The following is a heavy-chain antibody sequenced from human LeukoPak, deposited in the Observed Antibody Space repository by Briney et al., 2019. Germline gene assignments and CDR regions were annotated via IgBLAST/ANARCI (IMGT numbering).Heavy chain of an antibody. CDR1: GYTLTELS. J-gene: IGHJ4*02. Sequence: GASVKVSCKVSGYTLTELSMHWVRQAPGQGLEWMGWINPNSGGTNYAQKFQGRVTMTRDTSISTAYMELSRLRSDDTAVYYCAARETLESEITIFAHWGQGTLVTVSS. CDR3: AARETLESEITIFAH. CDR2: INPNSGGT. V-gene: IGHV1-2*02. D-gene: IGHD3-3*01.